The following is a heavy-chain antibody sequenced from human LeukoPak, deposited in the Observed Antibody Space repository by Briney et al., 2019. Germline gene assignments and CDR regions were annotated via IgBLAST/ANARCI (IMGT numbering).Heavy chain of an antibody. CDR3: ARDNDYVWGSYRYPGY. J-gene: IGHJ4*02. D-gene: IGHD3-16*02. CDR2: INPSGGST. V-gene: IGHV1-18*01. CDR1: GYTFTSYG. Sequence: SVKVSCKASGYTFTSYGISWVRQAPGQGLEWMGIINPSGGSTSYAQKFQGRVTMTTDPSTSTAHMELRSLRSDDTAVYYCARDNDYVWGSYRYPGYWGQGTLVTVPS.